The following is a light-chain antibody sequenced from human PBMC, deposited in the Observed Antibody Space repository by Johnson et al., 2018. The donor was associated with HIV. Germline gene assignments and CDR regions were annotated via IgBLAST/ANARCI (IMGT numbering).Light chain of an antibody. Sequence: QSVLTQPPSVSAAPGQKVTISCSGSSSNIGNNYVSWYQQLPGTAPKLLIYDNNKRPSGIPDRFSGSKSGTSATLDITGLQTGDEADYYCASWDRSLTGGTVFGPGTRVTVL. V-gene: IGLV1-51*01. CDR3: ASWDRSLTGGTV. CDR1: SSNIGNNY. CDR2: DNN. J-gene: IGLJ1*01.